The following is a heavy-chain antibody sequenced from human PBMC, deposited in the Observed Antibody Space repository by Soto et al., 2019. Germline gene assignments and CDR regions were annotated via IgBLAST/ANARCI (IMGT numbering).Heavy chain of an antibody. CDR2: IDPSDSQT. CDR3: ARQIYDSDTGPNFQYYFDS. V-gene: IGHV5-10-1*01. CDR1: GYSFAGYW. J-gene: IGHJ4*02. D-gene: IGHD3-22*01. Sequence: GESLKISCKGSGYSFAGYWITWVRQKPGKGLEWMGRIDPSDSQTYYSPSFRGHVTISVTKSITTVFLQWSSLRASDTAMYYCARQIYDSDTGPNFQYYFDSWGEGTPVTVSS.